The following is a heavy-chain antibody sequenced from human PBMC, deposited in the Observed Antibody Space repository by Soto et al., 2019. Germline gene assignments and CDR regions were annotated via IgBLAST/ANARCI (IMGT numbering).Heavy chain of an antibody. V-gene: IGHV4-61*01. CDR2: ISYSGST. CDR3: ATRTVFRPLDC. CDR1: GGSVRSDNYY. J-gene: IGHJ4*02. Sequence: QVQLQESGPGLVKPSETLSLTCTVSGGSVRSDNYYWIWIRQPPGKGLECIGYISYSGSTNYNPSLKSRVNLSVDPFHNPFSLKLGSVTGAGTGVYYCATRTVFRPLDCWGQGTLVTVSS.